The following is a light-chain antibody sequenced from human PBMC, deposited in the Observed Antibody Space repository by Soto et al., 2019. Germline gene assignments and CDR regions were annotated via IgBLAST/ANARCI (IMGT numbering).Light chain of an antibody. CDR2: DVT. J-gene: IGLJ1*01. CDR1: SSDVGGYNF. CDR3: CSYVGSYTSYV. V-gene: IGLV2-11*01. Sequence: QSALTQPRSVSGSPGQSVTISCTGTSSDVGGYNFVSWCQQHPGKAPKFMIYDVTKRPSGVPDRFSGSKSGNTASLTISGLQAEDEVDSYCCSYVGSYTSYVFGTGTNLTVL.